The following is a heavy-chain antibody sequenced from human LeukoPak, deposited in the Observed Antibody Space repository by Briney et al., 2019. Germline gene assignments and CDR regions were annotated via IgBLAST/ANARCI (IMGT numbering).Heavy chain of an antibody. Sequence: GGSLRLSCAASGFSFDDYPMHWVRQAPGKGLEWVSLINEDGGKTFYADSVRGRFTISRDNSKNSLYLQMDSLRTEDTALYYCAKEIDTLGTNAFDIWGQGTIVTVSS. CDR3: AKEIDTLGTNAFDI. CDR1: GFSFDDYP. V-gene: IGHV3-43*02. D-gene: IGHD2-15*01. CDR2: INEDGGKT. J-gene: IGHJ3*02.